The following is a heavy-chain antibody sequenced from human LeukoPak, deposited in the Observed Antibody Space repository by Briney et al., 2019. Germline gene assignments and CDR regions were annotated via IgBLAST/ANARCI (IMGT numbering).Heavy chain of an antibody. V-gene: IGHV1-18*01. CDR3: ARDKSGLYYYYGMDV. Sequence: ASVKVSCKASGYTFTSYGISWVRQAPGQGLEWMGWISAYNGNTNYAQKPQGRVTMTTDTSTSTAYMELRSLRSDDTAVYYCARDKSGLYYYYGMDVWGQGTTVTVSS. CDR1: GYTFTSYG. CDR2: ISAYNGNT. D-gene: IGHD2-15*01. J-gene: IGHJ6*02.